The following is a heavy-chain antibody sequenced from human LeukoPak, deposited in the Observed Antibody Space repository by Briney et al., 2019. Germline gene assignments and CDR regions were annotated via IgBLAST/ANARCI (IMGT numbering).Heavy chain of an antibody. CDR2: IYRSGST. Sequence: SETLSLTCTVSGGSISSYYWSWIRQPAGKGLEWIGGIYRSGSTNYSPSLKSRVTMSVDTSKNQLSLKLSSVTAANTAVYYCARLYSSGWVFDYWGQGTLVTVSS. D-gene: IGHD6-19*01. CDR1: GGSISSYY. V-gene: IGHV4-4*07. J-gene: IGHJ4*02. CDR3: ARLYSSGWVFDY.